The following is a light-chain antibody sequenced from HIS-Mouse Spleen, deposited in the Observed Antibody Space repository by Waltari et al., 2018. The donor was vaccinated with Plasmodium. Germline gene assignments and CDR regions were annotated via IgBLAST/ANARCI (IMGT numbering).Light chain of an antibody. J-gene: IGKJ4*01. CDR3: QQRSNWPRVLT. V-gene: IGKV3-11*01. CDR2: DAS. Sequence: EIVLTQSPATLSLSPGERATLSCRARQSVSSYLAWYQQKPGQAPRLLIYDASNRATGIPARVSGSGSGTDFTLTISNLEPEDFAVYYCQQRSNWPRVLTFGGGTKVEIK. CDR1: QSVSSY.